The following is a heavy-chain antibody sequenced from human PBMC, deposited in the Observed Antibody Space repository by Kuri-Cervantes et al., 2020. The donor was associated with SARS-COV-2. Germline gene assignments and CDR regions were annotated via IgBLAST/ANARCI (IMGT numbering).Heavy chain of an antibody. CDR2: INPNSGGT. Sequence: ASMKVSCKASGYTFTGYYMHWVRQAPGQGLEWMGWINPNSGGTNYAQKFQGWVTMTRDTSISTVYMELSRLRSDDTAVYYCARSTPSRRLVVISQGGAFDIWGQGTMVTVSS. V-gene: IGHV1-2*04. D-gene: IGHD3-22*01. CDR3: ARSTPSRRLVVISQGGAFDI. CDR1: GYTFTGYY. J-gene: IGHJ3*02.